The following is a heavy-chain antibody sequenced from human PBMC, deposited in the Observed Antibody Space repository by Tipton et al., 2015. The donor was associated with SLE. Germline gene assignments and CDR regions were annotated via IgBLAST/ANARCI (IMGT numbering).Heavy chain of an antibody. V-gene: IGHV4-4*09. Sequence: GLVKPSETLSLTCAVYGGSFSGYYWSWIRQPAGKGLEWLGYIYTSGNTNYNPSLKSRVTISIDTSKNQFSLKLSSVTAADTAVYYCASANWNFEYWGQGTLVNVSS. J-gene: IGHJ4*02. CDR1: GGSFSGYY. D-gene: IGHD1-1*01. CDR2: IYTSGNT. CDR3: ASANWNFEY.